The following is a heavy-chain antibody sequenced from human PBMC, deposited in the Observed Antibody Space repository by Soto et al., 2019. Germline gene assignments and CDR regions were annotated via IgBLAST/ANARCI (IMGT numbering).Heavy chain of an antibody. D-gene: IGHD3-22*01. CDR2: IIPIFGTA. Sequence: SVKVSCQASGGTFSSYAISWVRQAPGQGLEWMGGIIPIFGTANYAQKFQGRVTITADESTSTAYMELSSLRSEDTAVYYCARYYDTQRGRWFDPWGQGTLVTVSS. CDR3: ARYYDTQRGRWFDP. J-gene: IGHJ5*02. CDR1: GGTFSSYA. V-gene: IGHV1-69*13.